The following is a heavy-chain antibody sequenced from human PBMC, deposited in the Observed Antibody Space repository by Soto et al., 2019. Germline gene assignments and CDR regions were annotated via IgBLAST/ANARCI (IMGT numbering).Heavy chain of an antibody. CDR2: ISSSSSYI. D-gene: IGHD1-1*01. CDR3: ASIQVGPKFDP. CDR1: GFTFSSYS. Sequence: GGSLRLSCAASGFTFSSYSMNWVRQAPGKGLEWVSSISSSSSYIYYADSVKGRFTISRDNAKNSLYLQMNSLRAEDTAVYYCASIQVGPKFDPWGQGTLVTVSS. J-gene: IGHJ5*02. V-gene: IGHV3-21*01.